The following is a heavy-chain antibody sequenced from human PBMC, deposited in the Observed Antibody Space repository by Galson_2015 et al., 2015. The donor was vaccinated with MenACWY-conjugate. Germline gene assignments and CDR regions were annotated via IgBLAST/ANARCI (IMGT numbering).Heavy chain of an antibody. J-gene: IGHJ4*02. CDR1: GFTFSTYW. Sequence: SLRLSCAASGFTFSTYWMHWVRYAPGKGLVWVSRINSDGRSTSYADSVKGRFTISRDNAKNTLYLQMNSLRAEDTAVYYCARLGGNYRTTSHFDYWGQGTLVTVSS. V-gene: IGHV3-74*01. D-gene: IGHD1-26*01. CDR2: INSDGRST. CDR3: ARLGGNYRTTSHFDY.